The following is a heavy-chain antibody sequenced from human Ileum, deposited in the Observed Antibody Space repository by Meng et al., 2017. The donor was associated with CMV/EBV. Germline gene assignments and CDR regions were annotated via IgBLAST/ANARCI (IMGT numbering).Heavy chain of an antibody. CDR2: ISPSSTVS. J-gene: IGHJ6*02. CDR1: GFTLSRFS. Sequence: GGSLRLSCVAFGFTLSRFSMNWVRQAPGKGREGVSYISPSSTVSHYAERVKGRFTISRDDAESSVYLQMDSLRGDDAAKYYCARDGDFGVTWGMDVWGQGTTVTVSS. V-gene: IGHV3-21*05. CDR3: ARDGDFGVTWGMDV. D-gene: IGHD3-3*01.